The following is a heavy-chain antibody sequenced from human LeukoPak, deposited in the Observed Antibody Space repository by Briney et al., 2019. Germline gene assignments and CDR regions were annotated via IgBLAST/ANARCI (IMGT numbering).Heavy chain of an antibody. CDR3: ARHEGVSGYYPLDY. Sequence: SETLSLTCTVSGGSISSNYWTWMRQPPGKGLEWIGYFYYSGSTTYNPSIKSRVTISVDTSKNQFSLKLSSVTAAHTAIYYCARHEGVSGYYPLDYWGQGTLVTVSS. D-gene: IGHD3-22*01. CDR1: GGSISSNY. CDR2: FYYSGST. V-gene: IGHV4-59*08. J-gene: IGHJ4*02.